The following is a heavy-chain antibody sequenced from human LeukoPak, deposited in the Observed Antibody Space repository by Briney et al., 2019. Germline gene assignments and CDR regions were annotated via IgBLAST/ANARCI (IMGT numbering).Heavy chain of an antibody. V-gene: IGHV3-23*01. CDR1: GFAFSSYA. D-gene: IGHD3-3*01. CDR2: ISGSGGST. Sequence: PGGSLRLSCAASGFAFSSYAMSWVRQAPGKGLEWVSAISGSGGSTYYADSVKGRFTISRDNSKNTLYLQMNSLRAEDTAVYYCAKDLPDFWSGYGSPIFDYWGQGTLVTVSS. J-gene: IGHJ4*02. CDR3: AKDLPDFWSGYGSPIFDY.